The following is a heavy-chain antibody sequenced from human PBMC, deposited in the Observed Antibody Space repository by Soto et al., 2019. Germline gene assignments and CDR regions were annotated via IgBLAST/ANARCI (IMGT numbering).Heavy chain of an antibody. Sequence: QVQLVESGGGEVQPGRSLRLSCAASGITFSSYAMHWVRQAPGEGLEWVAIISDDGSNKYYADSVKGRFTISRDNSKNTLYLQMTSLRAEDTAVYYCVRDPAVAGTGSFSYWGQGTLVPVSS. CDR2: ISDDGSNK. CDR3: VRDPAVAGTGSFSY. CDR1: GITFSSYA. V-gene: IGHV3-30-3*01. D-gene: IGHD6-19*01. J-gene: IGHJ4*02.